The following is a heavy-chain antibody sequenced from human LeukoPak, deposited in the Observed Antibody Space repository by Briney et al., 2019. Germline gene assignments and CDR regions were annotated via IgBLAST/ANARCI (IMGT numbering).Heavy chain of an antibody. CDR2: ISWNSGSI. CDR3: ARDPLAVRYGMDV. V-gene: IGHV3-9*01. Sequence: GGSLRLSCAASGFTFDDYAMHWVRQAPGKGLEWVSGISWNSGSIGYADSVKGRFTISRDNAKNTLYLQMNSLRAEDTAVYYCARDPLAVRYGMDVWGQGTTVTVSS. D-gene: IGHD6-19*01. J-gene: IGHJ6*02. CDR1: GFTFDDYA.